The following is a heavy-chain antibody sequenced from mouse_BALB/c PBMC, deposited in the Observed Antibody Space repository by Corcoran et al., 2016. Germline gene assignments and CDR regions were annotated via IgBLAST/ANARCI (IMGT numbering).Heavy chain of an antibody. CDR3: ANYYGSSYFDY. CDR1: GYSITSGYY. D-gene: IGHD1-1*01. Sequence: DVQLQESGPGLVKPSQSLSLTCSVTGYSITSGYYWNWIRQFPGNKLEWMGYISYDGSNNYNPSLKNRISITRDTSKNQFFLKLNSVTTEDTATYYCANYYGSSYFDYWGQGTTLTVSS. J-gene: IGHJ2*01. CDR2: ISYDGSN. V-gene: IGHV3-6*02.